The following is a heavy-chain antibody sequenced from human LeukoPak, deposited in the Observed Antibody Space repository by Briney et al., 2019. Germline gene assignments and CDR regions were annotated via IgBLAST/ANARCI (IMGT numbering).Heavy chain of an antibody. Sequence: GGSLRLSCAASGFTVSSNYMSWVRQAPGKGLEWVSLIYSGGSTYYADSVKGRFTISRDNSKNTLYLQMNSLRAEDTAVYYCATAYYDILTGYYGAPFDYWGQGTLVTVSS. CDR2: IYSGGST. V-gene: IGHV3-53*01. CDR1: GFTVSSNY. J-gene: IGHJ4*02. CDR3: ATAYYDILTGYYGAPFDY. D-gene: IGHD3-9*01.